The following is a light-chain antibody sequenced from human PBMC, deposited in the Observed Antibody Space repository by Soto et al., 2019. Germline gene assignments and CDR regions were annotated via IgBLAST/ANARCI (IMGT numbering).Light chain of an antibody. CDR1: QSVSSSY. J-gene: IGKJ4*01. CDR2: GAS. CDR3: QQYGSSPLT. V-gene: IGKV3-20*01. Sequence: EIVSTQSPGTLSLSPGERATLSCRASQSVSSSYLAWYQQKPGQAPRLLIYGASSRATGIPDRFSGSGSGTDFTLTISRLEPEDFAVYYRQQYGSSPLTFGGGTKVEIK.